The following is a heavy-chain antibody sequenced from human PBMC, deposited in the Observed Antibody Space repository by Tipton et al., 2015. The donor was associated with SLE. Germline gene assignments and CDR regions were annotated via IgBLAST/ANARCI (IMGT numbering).Heavy chain of an antibody. CDR3: ASGVEGGGFDY. Sequence: TLSLTCTVSGYSISSGYYWGWIRQPPGKGLEWIGSIYHSGSTYYNPSLKSRVTISVDTSKNQFSLKLSSVTAADTAVYYCASGVEGGGFDYWGQVTLVTVSS. CDR2: IYHSGST. J-gene: IGHJ4*02. D-gene: IGHD1-1*01. V-gene: IGHV4-38-2*02. CDR1: GYSISSGYY.